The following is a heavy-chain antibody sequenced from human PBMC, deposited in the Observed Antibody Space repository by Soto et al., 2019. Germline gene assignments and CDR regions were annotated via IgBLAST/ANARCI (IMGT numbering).Heavy chain of an antibody. Sequence: SETLSLTCTVSGVSFSSYYWSWIRQPPGKGLEWIGYIHYSGVTSYNPSLKSRVAISVDTSKNQFSLKLSSVTAADTAVYYCARDKITGLFDYWGQGTLVTVS. CDR3: ARDKITGLFDY. J-gene: IGHJ4*02. CDR2: IHYSGVT. V-gene: IGHV4-59*01. CDR1: GVSFSSYY. D-gene: IGHD2-8*02.